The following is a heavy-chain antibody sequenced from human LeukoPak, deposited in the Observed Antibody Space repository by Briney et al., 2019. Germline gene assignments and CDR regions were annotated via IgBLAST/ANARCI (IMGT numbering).Heavy chain of an antibody. CDR2: IKQDGSTK. J-gene: IGHJ4*02. D-gene: IGHD1-26*01. Sequence: PGGSLRLSCAASGFTFANSWMAWVRQAPGKGLEWVANIKQDGSTKHYADSLKGRFTISRDNPKNSLFLQMNNLRADDTAIYYCTRDTIGSLDYWGQGNLVTVAS. CDR1: GFTFANSW. CDR3: TRDTIGSLDY. V-gene: IGHV3-7*01.